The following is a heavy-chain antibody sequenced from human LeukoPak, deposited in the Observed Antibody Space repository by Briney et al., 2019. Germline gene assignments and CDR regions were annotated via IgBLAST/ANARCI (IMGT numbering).Heavy chain of an antibody. CDR1: GFTFSNYA. D-gene: IGHD6-19*01. Sequence: PGGSLRLSCLASGFTFSNYAMMWVRQAPGKGLEWVSAISGSGGSTYYADSVKGRFTISRDNSKNTLYLQMNSLRAEDTAVYYCAKSSGGKEYYYGMEVWGPGTTVTVSS. V-gene: IGHV3-23*01. J-gene: IGHJ6*02. CDR2: ISGSGGST. CDR3: AKSSGGKEYYYGMEV.